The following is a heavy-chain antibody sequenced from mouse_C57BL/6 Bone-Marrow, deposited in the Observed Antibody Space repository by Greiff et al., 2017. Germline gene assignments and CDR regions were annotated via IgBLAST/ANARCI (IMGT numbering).Heavy chain of an antibody. CDR1: GFSFTSYG. D-gene: IGHD1-1*01. CDR2: ICSGGST. V-gene: IGHV2-2*01. J-gene: IGHJ4*01. CDR3: ARRGLRDAMDY. Sequence: QVQLQQSGPGLVQPSQSLSISCTASGFSFTSYGVHWVRQSPGKGLEWLGVICSGGSTDYNAAFISRLSISKNNSMSQVFCTMNRLQADDTAIYYCARRGLRDAMDYWGQGTSVTVSS.